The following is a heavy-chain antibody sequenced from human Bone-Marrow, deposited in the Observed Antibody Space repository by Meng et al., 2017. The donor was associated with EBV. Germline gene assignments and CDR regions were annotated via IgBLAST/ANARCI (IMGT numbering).Heavy chain of an antibody. Sequence: QAQLVQAGAEGRKPGASVKVSCKASGYTFRSYAIHWVRQAPGQSLEWMGWIDVGNANTKYSQKFQDRVTITRETFASTVYMELSRLTSEDTAVYYCARRYYDVTGYYYFDFWGQGTLVTVSS. CDR1: GYTFRSYA. CDR2: IDVGNANT. J-gene: IGHJ4*02. D-gene: IGHD3-22*01. V-gene: IGHV1-3*01. CDR3: ARRYYDVTGYYYFDF.